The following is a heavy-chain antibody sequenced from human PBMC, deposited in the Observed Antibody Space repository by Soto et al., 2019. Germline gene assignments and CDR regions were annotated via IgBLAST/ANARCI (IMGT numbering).Heavy chain of an antibody. Sequence: PSQTLSLTCAISGVSVSSNSAAWNWISQSPSRSLEWLGRTYYRSKWYNDSAVSVKSRITINPDTSKNQFSLQLNSVTPEDTAVYYCARVVAYDSSGHDAFDIWGQGTMVTGSS. CDR3: ARVVAYDSSGHDAFDI. J-gene: IGHJ3*02. V-gene: IGHV6-1*01. CDR1: GVSVSSNSAA. D-gene: IGHD3-22*01. CDR2: TYYRSKWYN.